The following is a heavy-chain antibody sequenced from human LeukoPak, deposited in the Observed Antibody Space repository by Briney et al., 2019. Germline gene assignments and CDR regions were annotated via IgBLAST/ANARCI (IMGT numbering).Heavy chain of an antibody. J-gene: IGHJ3*02. CDR3: ARAPHYYDSSGAFDI. D-gene: IGHD3-22*01. CDR1: GFTFSSYA. V-gene: IGHV3-23*01. Sequence: GGSLRLSCAASGFTFSSYAMSWVRQAPGKGLEWVSAISGSGGSTYYADSVKGRFTISRDNSKNTLYLQMNSLRAEDTAVYYCARAPHYYDSSGAFDIWGQGTMVTVSS. CDR2: ISGSGGST.